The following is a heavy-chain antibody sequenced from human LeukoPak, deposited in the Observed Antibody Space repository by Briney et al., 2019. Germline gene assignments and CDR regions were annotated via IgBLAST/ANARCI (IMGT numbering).Heavy chain of an antibody. D-gene: IGHD5-18*01. CDR1: GFTFSSYA. J-gene: IGHJ6*02. CDR3: ASSLYSRGPGYYYGMDV. V-gene: IGHV3-23*01. Sequence: GGSLRLSCAASGFTFSSYAMSWVRQAPGKGLEWVSVISGSGGDTYYADSVKGRFTVSRDNSKDTLHLQMNSLRAEDTAVYYCASSLYSRGPGYYYGMDVWGQGTTVTVSS. CDR2: ISGSGGDT.